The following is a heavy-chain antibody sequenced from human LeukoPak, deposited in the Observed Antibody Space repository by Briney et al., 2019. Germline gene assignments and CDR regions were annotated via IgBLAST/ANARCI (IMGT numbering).Heavy chain of an antibody. CDR2: INHSGST. CDR3: AGMVDYYDSSGYSEYFQH. CDR1: GGSFSGSY. J-gene: IGHJ1*01. D-gene: IGHD3-22*01. Sequence: PSETLSLTCAVYGGSFSGSYWTWIRQPPGKGLEWIGEINHSGSTNYNPSLKSRVTISVDTSKNQFSLKLSSVTAADTAVYYCAGMVDYYDSSGYSEYFQHWGQGTLVTVSS. V-gene: IGHV4-34*01.